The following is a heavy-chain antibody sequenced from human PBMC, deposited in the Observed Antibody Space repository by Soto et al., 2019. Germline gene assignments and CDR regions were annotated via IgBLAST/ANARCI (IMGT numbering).Heavy chain of an antibody. CDR3: ARDVLDYGEPNWFDP. CDR2: IYYSGST. J-gene: IGHJ5*02. Sequence: SETLSLTCTVSGGSISSSSYYWGWIRQPPGKGLEWIGSIYYSGSTYYNPSLKSRVTISVDTSKNQFSLKLSSVTAADTAVYYCARDVLDYGEPNWFDPWGQGTLVTVSS. V-gene: IGHV4-39*02. CDR1: GGSISSSSYY. D-gene: IGHD4-17*01.